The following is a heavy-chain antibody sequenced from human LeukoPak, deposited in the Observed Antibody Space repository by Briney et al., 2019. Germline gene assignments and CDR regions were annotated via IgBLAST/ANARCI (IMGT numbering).Heavy chain of an antibody. V-gene: IGHV5-51*01. CDR1: GSSFTSYW. D-gene: IGHD1-1*01. CDR3: ARRNSGFDY. Sequence: PGEPLQISCQGSGSSFTSYWIGWVRQLPGKGLEWMGFIYPDDSDTIYSPSFQGQVTISADKSISTAYLLWSSLKASDTAIYYCARRNSGFDYWDPGTLVTVSS. CDR2: IYPDDSDT. J-gene: IGHJ4*02.